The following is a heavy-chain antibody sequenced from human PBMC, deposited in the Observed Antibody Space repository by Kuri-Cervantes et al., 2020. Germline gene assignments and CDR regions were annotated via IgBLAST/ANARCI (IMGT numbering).Heavy chain of an antibody. V-gene: IGHV3-43D*04. J-gene: IGHJ4*02. CDR1: GFTFDDYA. D-gene: IGHD6-19*01. Sequence: GESLKISCAASGFTFDDYAMHWVRQAPGKGLEWVSLISWDGGSTYYADSVKGRFTISRDNAKNSLYLQMNSLRAEDTAVYYCARGYSSGWSWGWGDFDYWGQGTLVTVSS. CDR2: ISWDGGST. CDR3: ARGYSSGWSWGWGDFDY.